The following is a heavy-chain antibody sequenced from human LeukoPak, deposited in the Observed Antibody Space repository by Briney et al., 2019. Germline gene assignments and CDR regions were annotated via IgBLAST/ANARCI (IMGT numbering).Heavy chain of an antibody. V-gene: IGHV3-9*01. CDR3: AKGPSGLGAFDI. Sequence: GRSLRLSCAASGFTFDDYAMHWVRQAPGKGLEWVSGISWNSGSIGYADSVKGRFTISRDNAENSLYLQMNSLRAEDTALYYCAKGPSGLGAFDIWGQGTMVTVSS. D-gene: IGHD3-3*01. CDR2: ISWNSGSI. J-gene: IGHJ3*02. CDR1: GFTFDDYA.